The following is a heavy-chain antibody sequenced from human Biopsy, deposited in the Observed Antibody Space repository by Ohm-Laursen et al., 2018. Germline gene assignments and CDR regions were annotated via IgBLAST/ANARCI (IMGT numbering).Heavy chain of an antibody. Sequence: SLRLSCTASGFTFSTYVMTWVRQAPGKGLEWVSGITGSGRTTYYADSVKGGFTISRDNSKNTVYLQMNGLRAEDTAVYFCAKDRNIVVVTARQMGVFNIGGKGKMVTASP. CDR2: ITGSGRTT. V-gene: IGHV3-23*01. CDR3: AKDRNIVVVTARQMGVFNI. J-gene: IGHJ3*02. D-gene: IGHD2-21*02. CDR1: GFTFSTYV.